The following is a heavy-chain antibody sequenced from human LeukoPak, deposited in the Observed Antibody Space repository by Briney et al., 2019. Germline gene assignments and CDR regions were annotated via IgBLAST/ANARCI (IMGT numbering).Heavy chain of an antibody. CDR1: GFTFSSYW. J-gene: IGHJ4*02. V-gene: IGHV3-74*01. CDR2: INTDGSSS. D-gene: IGHD6-19*01. CDR3: AKGSQWLADY. Sequence: PGGSLRLSCAASGFTFSSYWMHWVRQAPGKGLMWVSRINTDGSSSNYADSVKGRFTISRDNSKNTLYLQMNSLRAEDTAVYYCAKGSQWLADYWGQGTLVTVSS.